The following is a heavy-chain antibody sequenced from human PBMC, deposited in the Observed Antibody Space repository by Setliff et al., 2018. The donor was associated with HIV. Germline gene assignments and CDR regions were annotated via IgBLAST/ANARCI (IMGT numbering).Heavy chain of an antibody. D-gene: IGHD5-18*01. Sequence: GGSLRLSCEASGFSVTDTYMGWVRQAPGKGLEWVTLMYKGGKTYYADFVKGRFTIARDDSKNTASLQMTNLGTGDTAMYYCAKGGYGGAYYVAGYWGQGTLVTVSS. V-gene: IGHV3-66*02. CDR3: AKGGYGGAYYVAGY. CDR1: GFSVTDTY. CDR2: MYKGGKT. J-gene: IGHJ4*02.